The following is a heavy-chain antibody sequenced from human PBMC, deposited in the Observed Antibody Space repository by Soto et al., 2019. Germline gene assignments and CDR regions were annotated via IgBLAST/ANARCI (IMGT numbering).Heavy chain of an antibody. D-gene: IGHD3-22*01. CDR2: INPNSGGT. V-gene: IGHV1-2*02. CDR3: AILPYDSSGYAFDY. CDR1: GYTFTGYY. Sequence: ASVKVSCKXSGYTFTGYYMHWVRQAPGQGLEWMGWINPNSGGTNYAQKFQGRVTMTRDTSISTAYMELSRLRSDDTAVYYCAILPYDSSGYAFDYWGQGTLVTVSS. J-gene: IGHJ4*02.